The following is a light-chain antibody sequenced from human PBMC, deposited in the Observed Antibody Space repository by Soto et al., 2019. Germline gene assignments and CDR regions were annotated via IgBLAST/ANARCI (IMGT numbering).Light chain of an antibody. Sequence: QSALIQPPSVSGSPGQSVTISCTGTSSDVGSYDYVSWYQQHPGTVPKPMIYNVNTRPSGVPDRFSGSKSGNTASMTISGLQAEDEADYYCQSYDSSLSGPYVFGTGTKVTVL. V-gene: IGLV2-11*01. CDR3: QSYDSSLSGPYV. J-gene: IGLJ1*01. CDR1: SSDVGSYDY. CDR2: NVN.